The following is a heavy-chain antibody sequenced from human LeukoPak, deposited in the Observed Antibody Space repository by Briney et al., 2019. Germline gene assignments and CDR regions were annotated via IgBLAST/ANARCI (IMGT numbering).Heavy chain of an antibody. CDR3: ARDAVDTANAV. CDR1: GFTFTTYW. V-gene: IGHV3-74*01. Sequence: GGSLRLSCVASGFTFTTYWMHWVRQAPGKGLVWVSHINSDGSITSYADSVKGRFTISRDNAKNTLYLQMNSLRAEDTAVYYCARDAVDTANAVWGQGTTVTVSS. CDR2: INSDGSIT. J-gene: IGHJ6*02. D-gene: IGHD5-18*01.